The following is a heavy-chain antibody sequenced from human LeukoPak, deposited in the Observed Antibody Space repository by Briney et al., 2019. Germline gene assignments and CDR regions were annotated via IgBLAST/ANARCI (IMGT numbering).Heavy chain of an antibody. CDR1: GDSISSDSYY. D-gene: IGHD3-10*01. CDR3: ALYGGLLWFGEFPTWFDP. Sequence: PSETLSLTCTVSGDSISSDSYYWNWIRQPAGKGLEWIGRIYTRGSTNYNPSLKSRVTISLDTSKNQFSLKLSSVTAADTAVYYCALYGGLLWFGEFPTWFDPWGQGTLVTVSS. V-gene: IGHV4-61*02. J-gene: IGHJ5*02. CDR2: IYTRGST.